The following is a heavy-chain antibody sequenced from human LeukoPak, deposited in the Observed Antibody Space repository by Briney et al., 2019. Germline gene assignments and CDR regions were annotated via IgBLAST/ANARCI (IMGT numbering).Heavy chain of an antibody. CDR1: GGSISSYY. D-gene: IGHD3-3*01. V-gene: IGHV4-4*07. J-gene: IGHJ3*02. Sequence: SETLSLTCTASGGSISSYYWSWIRQPAGKGLEWIGRIYTSGSTNYNPSLKSRVTMSVDTSKNQFYLKLSSVTAADTAVYYCARVVLRFLESDAFDIWGQGTMVTVSS. CDR2: IYTSGST. CDR3: ARVVLRFLESDAFDI.